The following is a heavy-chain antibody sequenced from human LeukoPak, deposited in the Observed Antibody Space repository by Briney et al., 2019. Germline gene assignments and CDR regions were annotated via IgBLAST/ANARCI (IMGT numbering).Heavy chain of an antibody. J-gene: IGHJ4*02. Sequence: TSETLSLTCAVYGGSFSGYYWSWIRQPPGKGLEWIGEINHSGSTNYNPSLKSRVTISVDTSKNQFSLKLSSVTAADTAVYYCARGNGLTDGERYYFDYWGQGTLVTVSS. CDR3: ARGNGLTDGERYYFDY. D-gene: IGHD1-14*01. CDR2: INHSGST. V-gene: IGHV4-34*01. CDR1: GGSFSGYY.